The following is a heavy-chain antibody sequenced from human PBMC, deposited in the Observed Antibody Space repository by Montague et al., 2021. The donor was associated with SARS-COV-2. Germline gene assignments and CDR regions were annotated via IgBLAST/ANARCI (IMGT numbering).Heavy chain of an antibody. D-gene: IGHD3-10*01. CDR3: ARGRNRIIVVRGVSIDGFDP. Sequence: SETLSLTCAVYGGSFSGYYWSWIRQPPGKGLEWIGEINHSGSTNYNPSLKSRVTISVDTSKNQFSLKLSSVTAADTAVYYCARGRNRIIVVRGVSIDGFDPWAQGTLVTVPS. CDR1: GGSFSGYY. V-gene: IGHV4-34*01. CDR2: INHSGST. J-gene: IGHJ5*02.